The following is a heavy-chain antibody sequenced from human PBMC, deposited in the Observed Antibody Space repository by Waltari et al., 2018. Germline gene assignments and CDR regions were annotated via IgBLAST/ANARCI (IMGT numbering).Heavy chain of an antibody. CDR2: IWYDGSNK. Sequence: QVQLVESGGGVVQPGRSLRLSCAASGFTFSSYGMHWVRQAPGKGLEWVAVIWYDGSNKYYADSVKGRFTISRDNSKNTLYLQMNSLRAEDTAMYYCARESVATKTIGYWGQGTLVTVSS. CDR1: GFTFSSYG. J-gene: IGHJ4*02. CDR3: ARESVATKTIGY. D-gene: IGHD5-12*01. V-gene: IGHV3-33*08.